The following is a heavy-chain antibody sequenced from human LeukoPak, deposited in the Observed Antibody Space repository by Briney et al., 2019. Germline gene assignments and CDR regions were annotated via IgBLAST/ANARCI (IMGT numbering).Heavy chain of an antibody. J-gene: IGHJ4*02. CDR1: GYTFTGYY. CDR2: INPNSGGT. CDR3: ARERAAAGKFFDY. D-gene: IGHD6-13*01. V-gene: IGHV1-2*02. Sequence: ASVKVSCTASGYTFTGYYMHWVRQAPGQGLEWMGWINPNSGGTNYAQKFQGRVTMTRDTSISTAYMELSRLRSDDTAVYYCARERAAAGKFFDYWGQGTLVTVSS.